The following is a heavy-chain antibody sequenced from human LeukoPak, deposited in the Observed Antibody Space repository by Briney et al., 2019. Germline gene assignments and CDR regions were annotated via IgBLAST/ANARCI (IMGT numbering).Heavy chain of an antibody. CDR3: ARGGPSFSSRDY. CDR1: GFTFSDYS. CDR2: ISSDSSYT. Sequence: GGSLRLSCAASGFTFSDYSMSWIRQAPGKGLELVSCISSDSSYTNYADSVKGRFTISRDNAKNSLYVQMNSLRAEDTAVYYCARGGPSFSSRDYWGQGTLVTVSS. V-gene: IGHV3-11*05. D-gene: IGHD6-6*01. J-gene: IGHJ4*02.